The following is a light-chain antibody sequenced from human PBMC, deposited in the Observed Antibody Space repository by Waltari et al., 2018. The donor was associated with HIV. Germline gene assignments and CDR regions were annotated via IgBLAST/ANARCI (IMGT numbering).Light chain of an antibody. CDR1: SYNIGPNS. CDR2: GNN. CDR3: ATWDSSLSSWV. Sequence: QSVLTPPPSVSAAPGQKIPIPCSGSSYNIGPNSFSWYQNLPRTAPKLFLSGNNNRPSGIPDRFSGSKSGTSATLGITGLQTGDEGDYYCATWDSSLSSWVFGGGTKLTVL. V-gene: IGLV1-51*01. J-gene: IGLJ3*02.